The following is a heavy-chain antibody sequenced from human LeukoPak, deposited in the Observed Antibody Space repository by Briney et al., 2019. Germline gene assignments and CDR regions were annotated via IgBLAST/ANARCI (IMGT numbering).Heavy chain of an antibody. V-gene: IGHV1-8*02. J-gene: IGHJ5*02. Sequence: ASVKVSCKASGYTFKNYDINWVRQATGQGLEWMGWMNPNSGNTGFAQKFQDRVSMTRDTSINTAYMELSRLRSDDTAVYYCARLTNAWGQGTLVTVSS. CDR3: ARLTNA. CDR1: GYTFKNYD. CDR2: MNPNSGNT.